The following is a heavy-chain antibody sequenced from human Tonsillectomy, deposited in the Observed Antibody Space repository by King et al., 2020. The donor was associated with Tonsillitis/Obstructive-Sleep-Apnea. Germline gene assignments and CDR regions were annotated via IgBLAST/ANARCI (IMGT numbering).Heavy chain of an antibody. D-gene: IGHD3-3*01. Sequence: VQLVESGGGVVQPGRSLRLSCAASGFTFSTYAMHWVRQVPGXGLEXVALXSYDGSNKYYADXVKGRFTXSRDNSKNTLYLQMNSLRAEDTAVYYCAXXERPXTXFGGXYXXXWXXXXXVTXSX. CDR3: AXXERPXTXFGGXYXXX. J-gene: IGHJ4*02. V-gene: IGHV3-30*04. CDR2: XSYDGSNK. CDR1: GFTFSTYA.